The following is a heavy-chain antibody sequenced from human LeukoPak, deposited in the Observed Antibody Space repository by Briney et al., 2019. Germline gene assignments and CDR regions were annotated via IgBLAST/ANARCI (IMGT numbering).Heavy chain of an antibody. CDR3: ARDGRNGYNK. V-gene: IGHV4-61*02. J-gene: IGHJ4*02. CDR1: GASISIGSYY. D-gene: IGHD5-24*01. CDR2: IYTSGTT. Sequence: SETLSLTCTVSGASISIGSYYWSWIRQPAGKGLEWIGRIYTSGTTNYNPSLKSRVTIALDMSKNQFSLKLSSVTAADTAVYYCARDGRNGYNKWGQGTLVTVSS.